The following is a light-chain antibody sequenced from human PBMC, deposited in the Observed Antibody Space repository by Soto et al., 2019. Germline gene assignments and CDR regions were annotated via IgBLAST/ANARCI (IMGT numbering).Light chain of an antibody. J-gene: IGKJ2*01. Sequence: DIQMTQSPSSLSASVGDRVTITCRASQSISNYLNWYQHKPGKAPNLLIYSASTLQSGVPSRLSGSGSGTDFTLTISSLQPEDFATYYCQPSASMLMYTFGQGTKLEI. CDR3: QPSASMLMYT. CDR1: QSISNY. CDR2: SAS. V-gene: IGKV1-39*01.